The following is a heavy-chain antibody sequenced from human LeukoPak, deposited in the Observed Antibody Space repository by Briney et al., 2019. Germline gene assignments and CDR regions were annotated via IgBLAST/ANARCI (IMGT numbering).Heavy chain of an antibody. CDR3: ARWYSLGWNYYFDL. CDR2: IYYRRTT. V-gene: IGHV4-38-2*02. CDR1: GYSISSGYD. J-gene: IGHJ2*01. D-gene: IGHD1-7*01. Sequence: SETLSLACTGSGYSISSGYDWGWIRQPPGKGLEWIGSIYYRRTTYYNPSLKSRVTISVDTSKNQFSLRLSSMTAADTALYYCARWYSLGWNYYFDLWGRGTLVTVSS.